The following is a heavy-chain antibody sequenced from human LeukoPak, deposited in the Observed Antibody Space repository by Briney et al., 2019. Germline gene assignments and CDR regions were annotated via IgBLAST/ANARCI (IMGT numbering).Heavy chain of an antibody. CDR2: SNHSGST. V-gene: IGHV4-34*01. D-gene: IGHD3-9*01. J-gene: IGHJ5*02. CDR1: GGSFSGYY. CDR3: ARGRYDILTGYYVPNNWFDP. Sequence: SETLSLTCAVYGGSFSGYYWSLIRRPPGKGLEWIGESNHSGSTNYNPSLKSRVTISVDTSKNQFSLKLSSVTAADTAVYYCARGRYDILTGYYVPNNWFDPWGQGTLVTVSS.